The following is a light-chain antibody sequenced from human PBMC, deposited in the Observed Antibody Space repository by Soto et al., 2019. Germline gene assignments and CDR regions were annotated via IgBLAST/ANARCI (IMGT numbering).Light chain of an antibody. Sequence: IPVTQSPSTLSGSLGYRVAITCLASQTISSWLAWYQQKPGKAPKLLIYKASTLKSGVPSRFSGSGSGTEFTLTISGLQPDDFATYYCQQFNSYPITFGHGIRLEI. V-gene: IGKV1-5*03. CDR2: KAS. J-gene: IGKJ5*01. CDR3: QQFNSYPIT. CDR1: QTISSW.